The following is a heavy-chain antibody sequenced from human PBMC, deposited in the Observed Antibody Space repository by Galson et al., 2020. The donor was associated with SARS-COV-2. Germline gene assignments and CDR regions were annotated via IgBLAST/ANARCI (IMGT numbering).Heavy chain of an antibody. J-gene: IGHJ4*02. CDR3: AKDIASSSWYGGLFDY. Sequence: SLKISCAASGFTFDDYAMHWVRQAPGKGLEWVSGISWNSGSIGYADSVKGRFTISRDNAKNSLYLQMNSLRAEDTALYYCAKDIASSSWYGGLFDYWGQGTLVTVSS. CDR1: GFTFDDYA. V-gene: IGHV3-9*01. CDR2: ISWNSGSI. D-gene: IGHD6-13*01.